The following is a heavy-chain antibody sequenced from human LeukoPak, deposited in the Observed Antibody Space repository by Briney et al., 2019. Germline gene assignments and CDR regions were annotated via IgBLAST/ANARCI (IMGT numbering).Heavy chain of an antibody. CDR2: ISAYNGNT. V-gene: IGHV1-18*04. CDR1: GYTFTGYY. J-gene: IGHJ4*02. CDR3: ARDGSSGRLFY. D-gene: IGHD6-19*01. Sequence: ASVKVSCKASGYTFTGYYMHWVRQAPGQGLEWMGWISAYNGNTNYAQKLRGRVTMTTDTSTSTAYMELRSLRSDDTAVYYCARDGSSGRLFYWGQGTLVTVSS.